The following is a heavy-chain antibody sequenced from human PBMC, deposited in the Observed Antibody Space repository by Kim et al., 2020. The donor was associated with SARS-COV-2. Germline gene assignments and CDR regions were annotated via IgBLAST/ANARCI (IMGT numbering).Heavy chain of an antibody. CDR2: ISYDGSNK. CDR3: AKKEDGSNYYGSGDYGAFDI. CDR1: GFTFSSYG. V-gene: IGHV3-30*18. D-gene: IGHD3-10*01. J-gene: IGHJ3*02. Sequence: GGCLRLSCAASGFTFSSYGMHWVRQAPGKGLEWVAVISYDGSNKYYADSVKGRFTISRDNSKNTLYLQMNSLRAEDTAVYYCAKKEDGSNYYGSGDYGAFDIWAKGQWSPSLQ.